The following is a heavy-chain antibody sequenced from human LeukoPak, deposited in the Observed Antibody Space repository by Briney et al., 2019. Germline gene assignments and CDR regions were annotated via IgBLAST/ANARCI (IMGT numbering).Heavy chain of an antibody. V-gene: IGHV3-30*02. CDR1: GVTFSNYG. J-gene: IGHJ4*02. CDR2: IRYDGSDK. Sequence: GGSLRLSCAASGVTFSNYGFHWVRQAPGKGLEWVTFIRYDGSDKYYADSVRGRFTISRDNSKNTLYLQMNSLRPDDTAVYHCAKGRELLAAVPTSLDYWGQGTLVTVSS. D-gene: IGHD1-7*01. CDR3: AKGRELLAAVPTSLDY.